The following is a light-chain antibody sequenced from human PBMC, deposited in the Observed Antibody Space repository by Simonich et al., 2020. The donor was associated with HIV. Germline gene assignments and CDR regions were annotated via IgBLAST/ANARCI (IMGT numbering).Light chain of an antibody. CDR1: SGSIARNY. V-gene: IGLV6-57*03. J-gene: IGLJ3*02. CDR2: EDN. Sequence: NFMLTQPHSVSESPGKTVTISCTRSSGSIARNYVQWYQQRPGSAPTTVIYEDNQRPSWVPDRFSGSIDSSSNSASLTISGLKTEDEADYYCQSYDSSNWVFGGGTKLTVL. CDR3: QSYDSSNWV.